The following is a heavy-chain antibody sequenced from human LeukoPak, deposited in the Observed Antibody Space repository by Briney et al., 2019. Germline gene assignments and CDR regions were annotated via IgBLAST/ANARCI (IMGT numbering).Heavy chain of an antibody. CDR3: ARQGRFTCIAARSGYYMDV. J-gene: IGHJ6*03. D-gene: IGHD6-6*01. V-gene: IGHV4-39*07. CDR1: GGSISSSSYY. CDR2: IYYSGST. Sequence: SETLSLTCTVAGGSISSSSYYSSWIRQPPGKRLEWIGSIYYSGSTYYNPSHKSRVTISVETSKTQFSLKLSSVTAADTAVYYCARQGRFTCIAARSGYYMDVWGKGTTVTVSS.